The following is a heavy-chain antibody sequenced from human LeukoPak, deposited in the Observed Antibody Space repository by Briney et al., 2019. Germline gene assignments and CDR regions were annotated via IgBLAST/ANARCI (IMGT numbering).Heavy chain of an antibody. V-gene: IGHV1-18*01. CDR3: ARAQERLEDAFDI. Sequence: ASAKVSCKASGGTFSSYAISWVRQAPGQGLEWMGWISAYNGNTNYAQKLQGRVTMTTDTSTSTAYMELRSLRSDDTAVYYCARAQERLEDAFDIWGQGTTVTVSS. J-gene: IGHJ3*02. CDR1: GGTFSSYA. CDR2: ISAYNGNT. D-gene: IGHD6-19*01.